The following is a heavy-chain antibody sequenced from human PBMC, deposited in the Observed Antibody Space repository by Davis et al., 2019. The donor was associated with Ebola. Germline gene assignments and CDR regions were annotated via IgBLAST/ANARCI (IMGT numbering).Heavy chain of an antibody. CDR1: GFTFRTYS. D-gene: IGHD5-18*01. Sequence: GESLKISCAASGFTFRTYSMNWVRQAPGKGLEWVSSISSTSYFIYYADSLKGRFTISRDNSKNTLYLQMNSLRAEDTAVYYCARDRSGYNYGYRLDYWGQGTLVTVSS. CDR3: ARDRSGYNYGYRLDY. V-gene: IGHV3-21*01. J-gene: IGHJ4*02. CDR2: ISSTSYFI.